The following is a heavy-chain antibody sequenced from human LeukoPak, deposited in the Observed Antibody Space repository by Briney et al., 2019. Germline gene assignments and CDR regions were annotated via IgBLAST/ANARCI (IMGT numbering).Heavy chain of an antibody. Sequence: GGSLRLSCAASGFTFSSYGMHWVRQAPGKGLEWVAVIWYDGSNKYYADSVKGRFTISRDNSKNTPYLQMNSLRAEDTAVYYCAKDLPIAAAGLFDYWGQGTLVTVSS. CDR2: IWYDGSNK. J-gene: IGHJ4*02. D-gene: IGHD6-13*01. V-gene: IGHV3-33*06. CDR1: GFTFSSYG. CDR3: AKDLPIAAAGLFDY.